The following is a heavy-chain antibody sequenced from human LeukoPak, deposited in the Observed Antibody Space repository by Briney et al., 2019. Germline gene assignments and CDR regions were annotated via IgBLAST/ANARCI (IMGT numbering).Heavy chain of an antibody. CDR2: INDDVRST. J-gene: IGHJ4*02. CDR3: GRAPEQLWYFDY. CDR1: GFTFSSCC. Sequence: GGSLRLSCTASGFTFSSCCKHWVRHAPGKGLVWMWSINDDVRSTGYADSVRGRFTTFRDNAKNSLYLQMNRLTAENTSVYCCGRAPEQLWYFDYWGQGTLVTVSS. D-gene: IGHD5-18*01. V-gene: IGHV3-74*01.